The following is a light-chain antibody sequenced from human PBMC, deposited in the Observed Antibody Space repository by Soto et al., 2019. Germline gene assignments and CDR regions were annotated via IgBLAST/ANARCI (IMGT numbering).Light chain of an antibody. Sequence: EIVLTQSPGTLSLSPGERATLSCRASQSVSSSYLAWYQQKPCQAPRLFIYGASNRATGIPDRFSGSGSGTDFTLTISSLEPEDFAVYYCQQYGSSPPSTFGPGTRVEIK. CDR1: QSVSSSY. CDR2: GAS. J-gene: IGKJ1*01. CDR3: QQYGSSPPST. V-gene: IGKV3-20*01.